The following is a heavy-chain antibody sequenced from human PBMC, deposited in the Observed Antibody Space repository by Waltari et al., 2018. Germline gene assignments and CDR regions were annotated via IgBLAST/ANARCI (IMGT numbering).Heavy chain of an antibody. Sequence: QLQLQESGPGLVKPPETLSLTCSVSGVSIPSNRHNWGWIRQPPGQGLEWIGTMSYSGATYSSPSLQSRVTISRDTSKNQLSLKLGSVTAADTAVYYCATYIGASVGTAAFDVWGQGTMVTVSS. D-gene: IGHD5-12*01. CDR3: ATYIGASVGTAAFDV. CDR2: MSYSGAT. J-gene: IGHJ3*01. CDR1: GVSIPSNRHN. V-gene: IGHV4-39*01.